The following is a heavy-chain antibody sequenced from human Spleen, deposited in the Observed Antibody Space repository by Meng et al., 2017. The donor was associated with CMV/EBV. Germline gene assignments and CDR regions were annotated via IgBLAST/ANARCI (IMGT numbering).Heavy chain of an antibody. Sequence: GGSLRLSCAASGFTFSSFWMHWVRQAPGKGLVWVSHITNDGSSTSYADSVKGRFTISRDNAKNTLYLQMNSLRAEDTAVYYCARDWRFDPWGQGTLVTVSS. V-gene: IGHV3-74*01. J-gene: IGHJ5*02. CDR2: ITNDGSST. CDR1: GFTFSSFW. CDR3: ARDWRFDP. D-gene: IGHD3-3*01.